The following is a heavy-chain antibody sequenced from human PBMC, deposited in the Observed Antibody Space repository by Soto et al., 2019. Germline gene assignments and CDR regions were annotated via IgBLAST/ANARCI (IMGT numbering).Heavy chain of an antibody. D-gene: IGHD4-17*01. CDR1: GGSISSGDYY. Sequence: SETLSLTCTVSGGSISSGDYYWSWIRQPPGKGLEWIGYIYYSGSTYYNPSLKSRVTISVDTSKNQFSLKLSSVTAADTAVYYCARVPAGGDYDNWFDPWGQGTLVTVSS. V-gene: IGHV4-30-4*01. CDR3: ARVPAGGDYDNWFDP. CDR2: IYYSGST. J-gene: IGHJ5*02.